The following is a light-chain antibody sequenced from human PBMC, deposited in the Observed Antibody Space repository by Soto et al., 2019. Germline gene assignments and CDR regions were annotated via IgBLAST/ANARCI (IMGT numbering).Light chain of an antibody. CDR3: QSYDSSLSGFYV. V-gene: IGLV1-40*01. CDR2: GNS. J-gene: IGLJ1*01. CDR1: SSNIGAGYD. Sequence: QSVLTQPPSVSGAPGQRVIISCTGSSSNIGAGYDVHWYQQLPGTAPKFLIYGNSNRPSGVPDRFSGSKSGTSASLAITGLQAEDEADYYCQSYDSSLSGFYVFGTGTKVTVL.